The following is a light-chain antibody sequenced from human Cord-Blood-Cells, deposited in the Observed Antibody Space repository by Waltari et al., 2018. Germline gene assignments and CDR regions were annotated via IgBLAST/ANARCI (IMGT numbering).Light chain of an antibody. CDR1: QGISSY. CDR2: ASS. J-gene: IGKJ5*01. Sequence: VIWKTQSPSVVSASTGVRVNISCRMSQGISSYLAWYQQKTGKAPEILIYASSTVQSGVPTRISGNESGTDVTLTISCLQSEDSATYYCQQYYSFPITFGHGTRREIK. CDR3: QQYYSFPIT. V-gene: IGKV1D-8*01.